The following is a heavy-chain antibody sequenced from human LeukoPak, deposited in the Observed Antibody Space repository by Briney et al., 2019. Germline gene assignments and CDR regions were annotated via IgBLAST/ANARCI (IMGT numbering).Heavy chain of an antibody. CDR3: ARGSRSPSGTYHYYFDY. D-gene: IGHD1-26*01. Sequence: QPGGSLRLSCAASAFTVSSNYMSWVRQAPGKGLEWVSVVFSGGTTYYADSVKGRFTISGDNSKNTLYLQMNSLRAEDTAVYYCARGSRSPSGTYHYYFDYWGQGTLVTVSS. J-gene: IGHJ4*02. V-gene: IGHV3-53*01. CDR1: AFTVSSNY. CDR2: VFSGGTT.